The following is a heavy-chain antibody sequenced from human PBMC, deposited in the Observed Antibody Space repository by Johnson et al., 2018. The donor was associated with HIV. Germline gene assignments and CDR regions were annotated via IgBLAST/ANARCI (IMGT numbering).Heavy chain of an antibody. CDR2: LYSDGRT. V-gene: IGHV3-66*02. J-gene: IGHJ3*01. D-gene: IGHD1-26*01. CDR3: ATKGRKWELIVEGFAV. CDR1: GFIVSSKY. Sequence: VQLVESGGGLVQPGGSLRLSCAASGFIVSSKYMTWFRQAPGKGLEWVSVLYSDGRTYYADSVKGRFTVSSDYSENTLYLQMNSLTAEDTAVYYSATKGRKWELIVEGFAVWGQGTMGTVSS.